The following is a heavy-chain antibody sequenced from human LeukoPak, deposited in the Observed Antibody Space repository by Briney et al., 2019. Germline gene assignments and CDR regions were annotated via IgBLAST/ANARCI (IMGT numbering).Heavy chain of an antibody. CDR1: GFTFSSYS. Sequence: GGSLRLSCAASGFTFSSYSMNWVPQAPGKGLEWFSSISSSSSYIYYADSVKGRFTISRDNAKNSLYLQMNSLRDEDTAVYYCARSDYGDLMNWFDPWGQGTLVTVSS. V-gene: IGHV3-21*01. CDR2: ISSSSSYI. J-gene: IGHJ5*02. D-gene: IGHD4-17*01. CDR3: ARSDYGDLMNWFDP.